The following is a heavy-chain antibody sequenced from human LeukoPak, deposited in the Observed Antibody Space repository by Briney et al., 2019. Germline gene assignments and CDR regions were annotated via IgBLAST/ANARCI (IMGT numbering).Heavy chain of an antibody. CDR1: GYTFTGCY. J-gene: IGHJ4*02. CDR2: INPNSGGT. D-gene: IGHD4-23*01. CDR3: ARDLRGNSMFFDY. V-gene: IGHV1-2*02. Sequence: ASVKVSCKASGYTFTGCYMHWVRQAPGQGLEWMGWINPNSGGTNYAQKFQGRVTMTSDTSISTAYMELSRLSPDDTAVYYCARDLRGNSMFFDYWGQGTLVTVSS.